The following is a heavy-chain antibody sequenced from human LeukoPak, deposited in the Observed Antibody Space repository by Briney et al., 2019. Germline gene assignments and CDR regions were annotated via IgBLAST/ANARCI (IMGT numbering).Heavy chain of an antibody. CDR1: GFTFSNYE. J-gene: IGHJ3*02. CDR3: AREAKGCSGGSCYPYGAFDI. V-gene: IGHV3-48*03. D-gene: IGHD2-15*01. Sequence: PGGSLRLSCAASGFTFSNYEMNWVRQAPGKGLEWLSYISGNGNTKYYVDSVKGRFSISRDNAKNSLYLQMNSLRAEDTAVYYCAREAKGCSGGSCYPYGAFDIWGQGTMVTVSS. CDR2: ISGNGNTK.